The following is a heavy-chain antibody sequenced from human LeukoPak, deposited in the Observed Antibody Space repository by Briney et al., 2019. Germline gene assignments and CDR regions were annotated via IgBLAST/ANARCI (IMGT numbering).Heavy chain of an antibody. CDR3: ARKRGVEHDTFDI. Sequence: GGSLRLSCAASGFTFSNYNMNWVRQAPGKGLEWVSSISSVSSYISYADSVKGRFTISRDNAKNSLYLQMNSLRAEDTAVYYCARKRGVEHDTFDIWGQGTMVTVSS. V-gene: IGHV3-21*01. D-gene: IGHD5-24*01. J-gene: IGHJ3*02. CDR1: GFTFSNYN. CDR2: ISSVSSYI.